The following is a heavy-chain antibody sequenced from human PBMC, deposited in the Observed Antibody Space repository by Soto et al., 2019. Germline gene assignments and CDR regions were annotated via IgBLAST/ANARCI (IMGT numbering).Heavy chain of an antibody. V-gene: IGHV3-53*01. D-gene: IGHD2-2*01. Sequence: GSLRLSGAASVFTFSNTYMTWVRQPPGKGLECVSVIYTAGGTNYADSVKGRFIISRDNSKNTLYLQMNSLRAEDTAVYYCARALPVAKGGFDPWGQGTLVTVSS. J-gene: IGHJ5*02. CDR2: IYTAGGT. CDR3: ARALPVAKGGFDP. CDR1: VFTFSNTY.